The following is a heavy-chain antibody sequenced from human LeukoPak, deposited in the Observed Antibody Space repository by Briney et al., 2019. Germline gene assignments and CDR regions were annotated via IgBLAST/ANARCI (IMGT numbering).Heavy chain of an antibody. Sequence: SQTLSLTCTVSGGSISSGNYYWSWIRQPPGKGLEWIGEINHSGSTNYNPSLKSRVTISVDTSKNQFSLKLSSVTAADTAVYYCASRKNPKTQYYYDSSGSWFPWGQGTLVTVSS. V-gene: IGHV4-39*07. CDR3: ASRKNPKTQYYYDSSGSWFP. D-gene: IGHD3-22*01. CDR1: GGSISSGNYY. J-gene: IGHJ5*02. CDR2: INHSGST.